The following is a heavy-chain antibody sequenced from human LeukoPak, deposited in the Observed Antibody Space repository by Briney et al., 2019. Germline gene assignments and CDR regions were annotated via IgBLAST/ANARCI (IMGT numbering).Heavy chain of an antibody. J-gene: IGHJ4*02. CDR3: ARDYNLDY. Sequence: GGSRRLSGPPSGFTFSSYSMNWVRQPPGKGLEWVSSISSSSSYIYYADSVKGRFTISRDNSKNTLYLQMNSLRAEDTAVYYCARDYNLDYWGQGTLVTVSS. CDR1: GFTFSSYS. V-gene: IGHV3-21*01. CDR2: ISSSSSYI. D-gene: IGHD1-14*01.